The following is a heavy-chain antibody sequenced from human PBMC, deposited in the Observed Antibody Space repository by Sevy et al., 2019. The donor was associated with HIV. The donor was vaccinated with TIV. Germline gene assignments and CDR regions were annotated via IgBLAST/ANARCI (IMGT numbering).Heavy chain of an antibody. CDR1: GFTFSDYY. D-gene: IGHD2-15*01. V-gene: IGHV3-11*01. CDR2: ISSSGSTI. J-gene: IGHJ4*02. Sequence: GGSLRLSCAASGFTFSDYYMSWIRQAPGKGLEWVSYISSSGSTIYYSDSVKGRFTISRDNAKNSLYLQMNSLRAEDTSVYYCARAWGYCSGGSCYGYWGQGTLVTVSS. CDR3: ARAWGYCSGGSCYGY.